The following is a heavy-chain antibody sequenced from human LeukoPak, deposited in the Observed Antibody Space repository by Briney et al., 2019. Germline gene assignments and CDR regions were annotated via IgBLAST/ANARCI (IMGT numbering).Heavy chain of an antibody. CDR2: ISWNSGSI. Sequence: GGSLRLSCAASGFTFDGYAMHWVRQAPGKGLEWVSGISWNSGSIGYADSVKGRFTISRDNAKNSLYLQMNSLRAEDTAVYYCATWELPYYWGQGTLVTVSS. V-gene: IGHV3-9*01. J-gene: IGHJ4*02. CDR1: GFTFDGYA. CDR3: ATWELPYY. D-gene: IGHD1-26*01.